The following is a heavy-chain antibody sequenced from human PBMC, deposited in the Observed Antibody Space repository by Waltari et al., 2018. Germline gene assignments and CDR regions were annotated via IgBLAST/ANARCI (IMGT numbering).Heavy chain of an antibody. J-gene: IGHJ2*01. CDR1: GYTLTELS. V-gene: IGHV1-24*01. Sequence: QVQLVQSGAEVKKPGASVKVSCKVSGYTLTELSMHWVRQAPGKGLEWMGGLDPEDGETIYEQKCQGRVTMTEDTSTDTAYMELNSLRAEDTAVYYCAKDTAAGGRNWYFDLWGRGTLVTVSS. CDR2: LDPEDGET. D-gene: IGHD6-13*01. CDR3: AKDTAAGGRNWYFDL.